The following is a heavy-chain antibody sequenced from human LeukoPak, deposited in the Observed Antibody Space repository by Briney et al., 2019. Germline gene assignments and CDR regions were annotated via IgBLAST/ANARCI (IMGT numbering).Heavy chain of an antibody. CDR2: IYYSGST. Sequence: SETLSLTCTVSGGSISSYYWSWIRQPPGKGLEWIGYIYYSGSTNYNPSLKSRVTISVDTSKNQFSLKLSSVTAADTAVYYCARTHSDFDWLFGYWGQGTLVTVSS. V-gene: IGHV4-59*08. J-gene: IGHJ4*02. CDR3: ARTHSDFDWLFGY. D-gene: IGHD3-9*01. CDR1: GGSISSYY.